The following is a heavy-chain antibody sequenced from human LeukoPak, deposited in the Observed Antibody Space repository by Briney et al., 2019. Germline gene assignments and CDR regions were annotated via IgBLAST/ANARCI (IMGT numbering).Heavy chain of an antibody. J-gene: IGHJ6*03. D-gene: IGHD7-27*01. Sequence: SVKVSXKASGGTFSSYAISWVRQAPGQGLEWMGGIIPIFGTANYAQKFQGRVTITTDESTSTAYMELSSLRSEDTAVYYCASRSDWGSLYYYYMDVWGKGTTVTVSS. CDR3: ASRSDWGSLYYYYMDV. V-gene: IGHV1-69*05. CDR1: GGTFSSYA. CDR2: IIPIFGTA.